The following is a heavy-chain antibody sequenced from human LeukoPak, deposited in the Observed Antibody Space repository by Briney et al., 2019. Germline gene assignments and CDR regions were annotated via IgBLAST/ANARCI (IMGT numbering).Heavy chain of an antibody. D-gene: IGHD3-22*01. V-gene: IGHV4-39*01. Sequence: SETLSLTCTVSGGSISGSSYYWGWIRQPPGKGLEWIGSIYYSGSTYYNPSLKSRVTISVDTSKNQFSLKLSSVTAADTAVYYCASTLYDSPRFWGQGTLVTVSS. J-gene: IGHJ4*02. CDR2: IYYSGST. CDR1: GGSISGSSYY. CDR3: ASTLYDSPRF.